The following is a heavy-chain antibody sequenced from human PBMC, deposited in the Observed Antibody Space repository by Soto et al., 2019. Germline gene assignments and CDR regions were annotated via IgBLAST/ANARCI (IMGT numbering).Heavy chain of an antibody. CDR1: GYSISSGYY. CDR3: ARGTYYFDY. D-gene: IGHD3-10*01. V-gene: IGHV4-38-2*01. CDR2: IYHSGTT. Sequence: SLTCAVSGYSISSGYYWGWIRQPPGKGLEWIGSIYHSGTTYYNPSLKSRVTISVDTSKSHFSLKLSSVTAADTAVYYCARGTYYFDYWGQGTLVTVSS. J-gene: IGHJ4*02.